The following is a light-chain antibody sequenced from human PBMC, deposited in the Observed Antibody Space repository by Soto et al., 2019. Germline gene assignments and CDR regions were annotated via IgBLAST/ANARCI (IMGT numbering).Light chain of an antibody. CDR3: QQYNSYPWT. CDR1: QSISSW. Sequence: DIQMTQSPSTLSASVRDRVTITCRASQSISSWLAWYQQKPGKAPKLLIYKASSSESGVPSRFSGSGSGTEFTLTISSLQPDDFATYYCQQYNSYPWTFGQGTKVDIK. CDR2: KAS. V-gene: IGKV1-5*03. J-gene: IGKJ1*01.